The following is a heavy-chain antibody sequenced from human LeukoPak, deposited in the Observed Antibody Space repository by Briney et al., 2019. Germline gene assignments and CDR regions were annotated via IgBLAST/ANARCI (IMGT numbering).Heavy chain of an antibody. CDR1: GGSISSYY. D-gene: IGHD3-10*01. J-gene: IGHJ5*02. CDR3: ARTRITMVRGVIIWWFDP. V-gene: IGHV4-59*01. Sequence: PSETLSLTCTVSGGSISSYYWSWIRQPPGKGLEWIGYIYYSGSTNYTPSLKSRVTISVDTSKNQFSLKLSSVTAADTAVYYCARTRITMVRGVIIWWFDPWGQGTLVTVSS. CDR2: IYYSGST.